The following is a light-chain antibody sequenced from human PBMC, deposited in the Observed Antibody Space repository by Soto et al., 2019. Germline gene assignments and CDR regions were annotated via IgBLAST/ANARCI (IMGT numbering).Light chain of an antibody. J-gene: IGLJ1*01. CDR2: EVS. V-gene: IGLV2-14*03. Sequence: VLTQPASVSGSPGQSITISCTGTSSDVGAYDYVSWYQQHPDKAPKLMIYEVSNRPSGVSNRFSGSKSVNTATLTISGLQADDEADYYCSSYTSSRTRVFGTGTKVTVL. CDR3: SSYTSSRTRV. CDR1: SSDVGAYDY.